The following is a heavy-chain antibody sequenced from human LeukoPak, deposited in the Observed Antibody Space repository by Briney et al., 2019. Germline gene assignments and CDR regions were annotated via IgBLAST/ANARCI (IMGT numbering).Heavy chain of an antibody. CDR2: IKPDGTTK. CDR3: ARSIPYGTTWYGRSDY. CDR1: GFTFSSYA. Sequence: GGSLRLSCAASGFTFSSYAMSWVRQAPGKGLEWVANIKPDGTTKFYVDSVKGRFTISRDNALNSLYLQMNSLRAEDTAIYYCARSIPYGTTWYGRSDYWGQGTLVTVSS. J-gene: IGHJ4*02. D-gene: IGHD6-13*01. V-gene: IGHV3-7*03.